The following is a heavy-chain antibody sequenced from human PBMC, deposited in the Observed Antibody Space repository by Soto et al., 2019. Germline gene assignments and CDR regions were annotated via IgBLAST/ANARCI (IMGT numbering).Heavy chain of an antibody. CDR1: GFNFSIYS. Sequence: EVRLSESGVVLVQPGESLRLSCAASGFNFSIYSMIWVRQAPGKGLEWVSGISATTGNTYYTNSVKGRFTISRDNFENTRFLQMNNLRAEDTALYSCEIDSDGGYWGQGTRFTGSS. D-gene: IGHD2-15*01. CDR2: ISATTGNT. V-gene: IGHV3-23*01. CDR3: EIDSDGGY. J-gene: IGHJ4*02.